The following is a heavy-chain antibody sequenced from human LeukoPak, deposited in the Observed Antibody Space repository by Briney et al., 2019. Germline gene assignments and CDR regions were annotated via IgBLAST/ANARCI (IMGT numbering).Heavy chain of an antibody. CDR2: IKSKTDGGTT. CDR3: TTDLGYCSGGSCYPTTGYYYYYMDV. D-gene: IGHD2-15*01. CDR1: GFTFSNAW. Sequence: KPGGSLRLSCAASGFTFSNAWMSWVRQAPGKGLEWVGRIKSKTDGGTTDYAAPVKGRFTISRDDSKNTLYLQMNSLKTEDTAVYYCTTDLGYCSGGSCYPTTGYYYYYMDVWGKGTTVTVS. J-gene: IGHJ6*03. V-gene: IGHV3-15*01.